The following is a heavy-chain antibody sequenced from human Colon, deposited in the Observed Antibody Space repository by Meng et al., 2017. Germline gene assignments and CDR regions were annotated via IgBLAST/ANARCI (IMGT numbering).Heavy chain of an antibody. Sequence: QGQLRQWGAGLLKPSETMSLTCAVYGGSFSDYYLTWICQPPGKGLEWVGEIHPSGSTYYSPYLQSRVTITLDTSKNQFSLTLSSMTAADTAVYYCARGVDWAKSGNFWGQGTLVTVSS. V-gene: IGHV4-34*01. CDR1: GGSFSDYY. CDR2: IHPSGST. D-gene: IGHD3-9*01. CDR3: ARGVDWAKSGNF. J-gene: IGHJ4*02.